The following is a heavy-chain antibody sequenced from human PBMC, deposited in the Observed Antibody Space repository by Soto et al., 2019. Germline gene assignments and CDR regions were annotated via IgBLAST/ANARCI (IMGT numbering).Heavy chain of an antibody. Sequence: QVQLVQSGAEVKKPGASVKVSCKASGYTFTSYYMHWVRQAPGQGLEWMGIINPSGGSTSYAQKFQGRVTMTRDTSTSTVYMELSSLRSEDPAVYYCAREGYYSDSSALDWFAPWGQGPLVTVSS. J-gene: IGHJ5*02. D-gene: IGHD3-22*01. CDR2: INPSGGST. CDR3: AREGYYSDSSALDWFAP. CDR1: GYTFTSYY. V-gene: IGHV1-46*01.